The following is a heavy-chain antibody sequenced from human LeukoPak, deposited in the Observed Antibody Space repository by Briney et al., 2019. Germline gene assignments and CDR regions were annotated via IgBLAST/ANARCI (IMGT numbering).Heavy chain of an antibody. Sequence: PGGSLRLSCAASGFTFSSYAMHWVRQAPGKGLEWVAVISYDGSNKYYADSVKGRFTISRDNSKNTLYLQMNSLRAEDTAVYYCAKLVPTYDSSGYPFDYWGQGTLVTVSS. D-gene: IGHD3-22*01. J-gene: IGHJ4*02. CDR1: GFTFSSYA. CDR2: ISYDGSNK. CDR3: AKLVPTYDSSGYPFDY. V-gene: IGHV3-30*18.